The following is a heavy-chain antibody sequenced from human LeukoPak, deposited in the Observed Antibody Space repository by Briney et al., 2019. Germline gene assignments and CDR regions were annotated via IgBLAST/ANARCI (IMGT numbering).Heavy chain of an antibody. CDR1: GYTFTGYY. V-gene: IGHV1-2*02. Sequence: GASVKVSCKASGYTFTGYYMHWVRQAPEQGLEWMGWINPNSGGTNYAQKFQGRVTMTSDTSIRTAYMELSALTSDDTAVYYCAKDLGGLGSYSPKGWFDPWGQGTLVTVSS. J-gene: IGHJ5*02. CDR3: AKDLGGLGSYSPKGWFDP. CDR2: INPNSGGT. D-gene: IGHD3-10*01.